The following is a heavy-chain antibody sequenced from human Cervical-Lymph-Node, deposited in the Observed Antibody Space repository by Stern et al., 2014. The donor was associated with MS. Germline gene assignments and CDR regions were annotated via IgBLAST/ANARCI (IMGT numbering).Heavy chain of an antibody. V-gene: IGHV3-74*01. J-gene: IGHJ4*02. CDR1: GFSFSSYW. CDR2: INSDGRTT. Sequence: EVQLVESGGGLVQPGGSLRLSCAASGFSFSSYWMHWVRQAPGKGLVWVSRINSDGRTTNDADSVKGRFSISRDDAKNTLYLQMNSLRAEDTAVYYCSLGRTDTGIMKYWGQGTLVTVSS. D-gene: IGHD1/OR15-1a*01. CDR3: SLGRTDTGIMKY.